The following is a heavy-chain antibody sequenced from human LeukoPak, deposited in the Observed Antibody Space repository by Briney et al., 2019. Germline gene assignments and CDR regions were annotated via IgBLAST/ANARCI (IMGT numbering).Heavy chain of an antibody. CDR2: INQSGST. J-gene: IGHJ4*02. Sequence: SETLSLICAVYGGSFSGYYWSWIRQPPGKGLEWIGEINQSGSTNYNPSLKSRVTISVDTSKNQISLKLSSVTAADTAVYYCARGGLAPGVDYWGQGTLVTVSS. V-gene: IGHV4-34*01. CDR3: ARGGLAPGVDY. D-gene: IGHD6-19*01. CDR1: GGSFSGYY.